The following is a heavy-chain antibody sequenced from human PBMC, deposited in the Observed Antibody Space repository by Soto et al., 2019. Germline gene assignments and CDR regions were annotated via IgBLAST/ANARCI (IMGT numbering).Heavy chain of an antibody. CDR3: ASPTPNRGGYNYYDDYYYGMDV. Sequence: ASVKVSCKASGGTFSSYAISWVRQAPGQGLEWMGGIIPIFGTANYAQKFQGRVTITVDESTSTAYMELSSLRSEDTAVYYCASPTPNRGGYNYYDDYYYGMDVWGQGTTVTVSS. D-gene: IGHD5-12*01. V-gene: IGHV1-69*13. J-gene: IGHJ6*02. CDR2: IIPIFGTA. CDR1: GGTFSSYA.